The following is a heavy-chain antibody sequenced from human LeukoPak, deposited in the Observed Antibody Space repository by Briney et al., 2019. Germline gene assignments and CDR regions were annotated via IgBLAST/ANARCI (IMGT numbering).Heavy chain of an antibody. D-gene: IGHD3/OR15-3a*01. CDR2: IRSSSYT. Sequence: GGSLRLSCAASGFTFSSYSMNWGRQAPGKGLEWVSSIRSSSYTYYADSVKGRFTISRDNAKNSLYLQMNSLTPEDTAVYYCARAKDDFCDYWGQGTLVTVSS. J-gene: IGHJ4*02. CDR1: GFTFSSYS. CDR3: ARAKDDFCDY. V-gene: IGHV3-21*01.